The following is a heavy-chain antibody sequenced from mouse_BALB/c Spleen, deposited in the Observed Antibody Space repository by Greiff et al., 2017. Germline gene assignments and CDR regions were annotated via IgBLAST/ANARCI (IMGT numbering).Heavy chain of an antibody. Sequence: EVQLVESGGGLVKPGGSLKLSCAASGFTFSDYYMYWVRQTPEKRLEWVATISDGGSYTYYPDSVKGRFTISRDNAKNNLYLQMSSLKSEDTAMYYCAQTGTDYAMDYWGQGTSVTVSS. D-gene: IGHD4-1*01. CDR2: ISDGGSYT. CDR3: AQTGTDYAMDY. CDR1: GFTFSDYY. V-gene: IGHV5-4*02. J-gene: IGHJ4*01.